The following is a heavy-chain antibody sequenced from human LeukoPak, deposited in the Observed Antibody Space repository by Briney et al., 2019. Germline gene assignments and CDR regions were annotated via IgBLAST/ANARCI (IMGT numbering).Heavy chain of an antibody. CDR1: GGSFSGYY. V-gene: IGHV4-34*01. CDR2: INHSGSP. Sequence: KPSETLSLNCAVYGGSFSGYYWSWIRQPPGKGLEWIGEINHSGSPNYNPSLKSRVTISVDTSKNQFSLKLSSVTAADTAVYYCASTLYCSGGSCYRNYYYYYMDVWGKGTTVTVSS. J-gene: IGHJ6*03. CDR3: ASTLYCSGGSCYRNYYYYYMDV. D-gene: IGHD2-15*01.